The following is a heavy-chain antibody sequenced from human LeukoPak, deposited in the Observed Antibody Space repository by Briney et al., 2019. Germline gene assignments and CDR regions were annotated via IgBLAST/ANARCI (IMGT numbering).Heavy chain of an antibody. CDR3: ARPFISIVRGVIGF. CDR2: IYSGDGA. D-gene: IGHD3-10*01. Sequence: GGSLRPSCAASGFTVSSNDMSWARQPPGRGWGWVSVIYSGDGAYYADAMKERFTISRDNSKNTLYLQMNSLRAEDTAVYYCARPFISIVRGVIGFWGQGTLVTVSS. V-gene: IGHV3-53*01. CDR1: GFTVSSND. J-gene: IGHJ4*02.